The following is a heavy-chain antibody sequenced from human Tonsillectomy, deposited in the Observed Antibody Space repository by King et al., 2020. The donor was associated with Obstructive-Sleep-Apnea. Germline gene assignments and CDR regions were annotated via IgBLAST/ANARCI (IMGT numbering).Heavy chain of an antibody. V-gene: IGHV3-9*01. CDR2: ISWGRGNV. J-gene: IGHJ4*02. CDR1: GITFNTSA. CDR3: KIDMFY. D-gene: IGHD3-10*02. Sequence: VQLVESGGGLVKPGRSLRISCATSGITFNTSAMHWVRQAPGKGLEWVSGISWGRGNVGYADSVKGRFIISNDDTKNSPFLQMNGLRTEDTALYFCKIDMFYWDQGTLVTVSS.